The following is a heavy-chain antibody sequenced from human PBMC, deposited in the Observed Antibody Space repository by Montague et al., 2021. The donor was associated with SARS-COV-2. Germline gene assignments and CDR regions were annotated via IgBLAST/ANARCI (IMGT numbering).Heavy chain of an antibody. V-gene: IGHV2-70*11. J-gene: IGHJ6*02. Sequence: PALAKPTQTLTLTCTFSGFSLSTSGMCVSWIRQPPGKALEWLARIDWDDDQYYSTSLKTRLTISKDTSKNQVVLTMTNMDPVDTATYYCARTYYDILTGRGYGMDDWGQGTPVTVSS. CDR3: ARTYYDILTGRGYGMDD. D-gene: IGHD3-9*01. CDR1: GFSLSTSGMC. CDR2: IDWDDDQ.